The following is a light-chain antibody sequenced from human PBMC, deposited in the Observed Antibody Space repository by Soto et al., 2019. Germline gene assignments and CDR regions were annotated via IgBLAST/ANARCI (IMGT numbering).Light chain of an antibody. V-gene: IGKV3-11*01. Sequence: EIVLTQSPATLSLSPGKIATLSFRASQSVSSSLAWFQQKPGQAPRLLIYHASNRATGIPARFSGSVSGTDFTLTISSLEPEDFAVYYCQQRSNWPLTFGGGTKVEIK. CDR3: QQRSNWPLT. J-gene: IGKJ4*01. CDR1: QSVSSS. CDR2: HAS.